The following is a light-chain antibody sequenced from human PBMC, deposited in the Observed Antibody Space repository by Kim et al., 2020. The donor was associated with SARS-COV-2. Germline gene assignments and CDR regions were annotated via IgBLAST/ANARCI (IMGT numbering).Light chain of an antibody. CDR1: QDIRND. Sequence: DIQMTQSPSFLSASVGDRVTITCRASQDIRNDLGWYQQNPGRAPKRLIYGASSLQSGVPSRFSGSGSGTEFTLTITSVQPEDFATYFCLQHSTYPFTFGQGTQVEIK. J-gene: IGKJ5*01. CDR3: LQHSTYPFT. V-gene: IGKV1-17*01. CDR2: GAS.